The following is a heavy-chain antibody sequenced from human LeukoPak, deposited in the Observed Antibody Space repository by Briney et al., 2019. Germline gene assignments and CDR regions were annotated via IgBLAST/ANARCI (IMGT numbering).Heavy chain of an antibody. CDR3: ARRLLGMATIPDY. Sequence: SETLSLTCAVYGGSFSGYYWSWIRQPPWKGLEWIGEINHSGSTNYNPPLKSRVTISVDTSKNQFSLKLSSVTAADTAVYYCARRLLGMATIPDYWGRGTLVTVSS. CDR1: GGSFSGYY. CDR2: INHSGST. V-gene: IGHV4-34*01. J-gene: IGHJ4*02. D-gene: IGHD5-24*01.